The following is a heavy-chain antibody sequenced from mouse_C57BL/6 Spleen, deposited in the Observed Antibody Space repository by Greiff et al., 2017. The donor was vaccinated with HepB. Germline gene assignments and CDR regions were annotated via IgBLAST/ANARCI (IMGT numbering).Heavy chain of an antibody. CDR2: ISSGGDYI. CDR1: GFTFSSYA. J-gene: IGHJ3*01. V-gene: IGHV5-9-1*02. D-gene: IGHD1-1*01. CDR3: TREDYGTPFAY. Sequence: EVMLVESGEGLVKPGGSLKLSCAASGFTFSSYAMSWVRQTPEKRLEWVAYISSGGDYIYYADTVKGRFTISRDNARNTLYLQMSSLKSEDTAMYYCTREDYGTPFAYWGQGTLVTVSA.